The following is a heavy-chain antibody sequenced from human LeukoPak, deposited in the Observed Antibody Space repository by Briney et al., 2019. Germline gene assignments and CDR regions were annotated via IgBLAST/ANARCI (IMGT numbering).Heavy chain of an antibody. D-gene: IGHD2-2*03. CDR2: INTNTGNP. Sequence: ASVKVSCKASGYTFTSYAMNWVRRAPGQGLEWMGWINTNTGNPTYAQGFTGRFVFSLDTSVSTAYLQISSLKAEDTAVYYCARDRLDPHYYGMDVWGQGTTVTVSS. V-gene: IGHV7-4-1*02. J-gene: IGHJ6*02. CDR1: GYTFTSYA. CDR3: ARDRLDPHYYGMDV.